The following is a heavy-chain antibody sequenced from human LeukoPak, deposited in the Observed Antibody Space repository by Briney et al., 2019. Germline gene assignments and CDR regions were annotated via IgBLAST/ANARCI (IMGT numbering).Heavy chain of an antibody. D-gene: IGHD6-19*01. Sequence: GGSLRLSCAASGFTFSNYAMSWVRQAPGKGLEWVSDISGSGGSTYYADSVKGRFTIYRDNSRNTLYLQMNSLRAEDTAVYYCAIPKGPTGIAVAGTWAYWGQGTLVTVSS. CDR1: GFTFSNYA. V-gene: IGHV3-23*01. CDR2: ISGSGGST. J-gene: IGHJ4*02. CDR3: AIPKGPTGIAVAGTWAY.